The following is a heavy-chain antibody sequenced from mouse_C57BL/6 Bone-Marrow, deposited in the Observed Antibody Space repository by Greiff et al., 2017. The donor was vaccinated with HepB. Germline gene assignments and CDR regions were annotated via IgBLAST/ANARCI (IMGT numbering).Heavy chain of an antibody. J-gene: IGHJ4*01. Sequence: EVQLQQSGAELVRPGASVKLSCTASGFNIKDYYMHWVKQRPEQGLEWIGRIDPEDGDTEYAPKFQGKATMTADTSSNTAYLQLSSLTSEDTAVYYCTTPPIYYDYPYAMDYWGQGTSVTVS. CDR3: TTPPIYYDYPYAMDY. CDR1: GFNIKDYY. V-gene: IGHV14-1*01. CDR2: IDPEDGDT. D-gene: IGHD2-4*01.